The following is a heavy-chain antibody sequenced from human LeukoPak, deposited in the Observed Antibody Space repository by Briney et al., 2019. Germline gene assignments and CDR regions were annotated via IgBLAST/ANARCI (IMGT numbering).Heavy chain of an antibody. Sequence: SETLSLTCTVSGGSISSYYWSWIRQPPGKGLEWIGYIYYSGSTNYNPSLKSRVTISVDTSKNQFSLKLSSVTAADTAVYCCARRPRYSSSSRYYYYGMDVWGQGTTVTVSS. J-gene: IGHJ6*02. CDR3: ARRPRYSSSSRYYYYGMDV. CDR1: GGSISSYY. D-gene: IGHD6-6*01. CDR2: IYYSGST. V-gene: IGHV4-59*08.